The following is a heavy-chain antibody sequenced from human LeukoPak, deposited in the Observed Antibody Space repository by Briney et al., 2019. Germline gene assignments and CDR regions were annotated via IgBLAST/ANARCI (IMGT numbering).Heavy chain of an antibody. CDR2: ISGDGST. CDR1: GFTVSSNY. V-gene: IGHV3-53*01. CDR3: ANERWYDY. D-gene: IGHD6-13*01. J-gene: IGHJ4*02. Sequence: GGSLRLSCAASGFTVSSNYISWVRQAPGKRLEWVSVISGDGSTYYYTDSVKGRFTISRDNSKNTLYLQMNSLRAEDTAVYYCANERWYDYWGQGTLVTVSS.